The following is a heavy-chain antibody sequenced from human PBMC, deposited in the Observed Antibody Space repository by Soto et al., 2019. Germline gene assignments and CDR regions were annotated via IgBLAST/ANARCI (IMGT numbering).Heavy chain of an antibody. J-gene: IGHJ5*02. CDR2: TYTGGST. CDR3: ARDRIGTTIFGEFDP. D-gene: IGHD3-3*01. CDR1: GFAVSSSY. Sequence: EVQLVETGGDLIQSGGSLRLSCAASGFAVSSSYMMWVRQAPGKGLECISVTYTGGSTHYADSVKGRFTISRDDSTNTVHLQMNSLRAEDTGVYYCARDRIGTTIFGEFDPWGQGTLVTVSS. V-gene: IGHV3-53*05.